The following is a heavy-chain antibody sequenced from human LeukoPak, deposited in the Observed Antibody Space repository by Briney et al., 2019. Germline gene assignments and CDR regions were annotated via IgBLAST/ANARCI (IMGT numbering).Heavy chain of an antibody. J-gene: IGHJ4*02. Sequence: ASAKVSCKASGYTFSNYYIHWVRQAPGQGLEWLGLINPNGGSTNPAPKFRGRVTLTRDVSSSTAYMELSSLRSDDTAVYYCARVVVVVPAAIFDYWGQGTLVTVSS. CDR3: ARVVVVVPAAIFDY. V-gene: IGHV1-46*01. CDR2: INPNGGST. CDR1: GYTFSNYY. D-gene: IGHD2-2*01.